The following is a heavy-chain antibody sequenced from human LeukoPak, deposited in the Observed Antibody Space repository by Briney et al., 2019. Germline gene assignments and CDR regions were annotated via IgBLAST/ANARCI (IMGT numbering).Heavy chain of an antibody. CDR2: ISAYNGNI. J-gene: IGHJ4*02. CDR1: GYTFTSYG. V-gene: IGHV1-18*01. Sequence: ASVKVSCKASGYTFTSYGISWGRQAPGQGLEWVGWISAYNGNINYAQKLQGRVTMTTDTSTSTAYMELRSLRSDDTAVYYCARAGHTGPYSSLDYWGQGTLVTVSS. D-gene: IGHD2-21*01. CDR3: ARAGHTGPYSSLDY.